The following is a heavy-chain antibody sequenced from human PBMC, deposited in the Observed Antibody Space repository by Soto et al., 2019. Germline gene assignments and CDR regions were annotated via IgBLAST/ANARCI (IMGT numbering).Heavy chain of an antibody. D-gene: IGHD2-21*02. Sequence: GSLRLSFEASGFSFSTYSMHWVRQAPGKGLEWVSSIGRRSDIYYADSVKGRFTISRDNAKNSVSLQMNSLRDEDTAVYYCAREETAWPLAYGLDVWGQGTTVTV. V-gene: IGHV3-21*01. CDR3: AREETAWPLAYGLDV. CDR1: GFSFSTYS. CDR2: IGRRSDI. J-gene: IGHJ6*02.